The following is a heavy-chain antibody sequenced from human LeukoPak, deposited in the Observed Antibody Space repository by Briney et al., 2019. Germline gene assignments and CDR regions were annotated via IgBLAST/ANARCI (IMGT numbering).Heavy chain of an antibody. Sequence: PSETLSLTCTVSGGSISNSNNYYWGWIRQPPGKGLEWIGSIYYSGSTYYNPSLKSRVTISVDTSKNQFSLKLSSVTAADTAVYYCARPPVYSSGWVTFDYWGQGTLVTVSS. CDR3: ARPPVYSSGWVTFDY. V-gene: IGHV4-39*01. CDR2: IYYSGST. J-gene: IGHJ4*02. D-gene: IGHD6-19*01. CDR1: GGSISNSNNYY.